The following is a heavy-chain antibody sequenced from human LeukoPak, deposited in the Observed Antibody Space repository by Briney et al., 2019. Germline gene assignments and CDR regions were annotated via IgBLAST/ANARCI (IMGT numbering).Heavy chain of an antibody. CDR3: ARDQFGSGSYWFDP. D-gene: IGHD3-10*01. V-gene: IGHV3-30*04. CDR1: GFTFSSYA. Sequence: GGSLRLSCAASGFTFSSYAMHWVRQAPGKGLEWVAVISYDGSNKYYADSVKGRFTISRDNSKNTLYLQMTSLRSEDTAVYYCARDQFGSGSYWFDPWGQGTLVTVSS. J-gene: IGHJ5*02. CDR2: ISYDGSNK.